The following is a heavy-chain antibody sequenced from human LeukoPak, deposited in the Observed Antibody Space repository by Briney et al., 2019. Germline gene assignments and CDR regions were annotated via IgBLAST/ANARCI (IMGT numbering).Heavy chain of an antibody. D-gene: IGHD4-11*01. J-gene: IGHJ4*02. V-gene: IGHV4-38-2*02. CDR3: AKMTPVTSFQLLVLDS. Sequence: SETLSLTCTVSGYSISSGYYWGWIRQPPGKGLEWIGSIYHSGNTNYNPSLTSRVTISVDKSKNQFSLKLSSVTAADTAVYYCAKMTPVTSFQLLVLDSWGPGTLVTISS. CDR1: GYSISSGYY. CDR2: IYHSGNT.